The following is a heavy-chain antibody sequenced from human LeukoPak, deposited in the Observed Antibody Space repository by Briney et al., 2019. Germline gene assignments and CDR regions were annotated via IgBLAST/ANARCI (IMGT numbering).Heavy chain of an antibody. CDR3: ARVVVDDYYYGMDV. CDR2: IYYSGST. D-gene: IGHD2-15*01. J-gene: IGHJ6*02. Sequence: TLSLTCAVYGGSFSGYYWSWIRQPPGKGLEWIGYIYYSGSTYYNPSLKSRVTISVDTSKNQFSLKLSSVTAADTAVYYCARVVVDDYYYGMDVWGQGTTVTVSS. V-gene: IGHV4-34*09. CDR1: GGSFSGYY.